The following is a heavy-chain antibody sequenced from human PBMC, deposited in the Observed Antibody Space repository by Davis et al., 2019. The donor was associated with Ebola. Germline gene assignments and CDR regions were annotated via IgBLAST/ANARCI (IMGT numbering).Heavy chain of an antibody. CDR2: ISSSSSYI. V-gene: IGHV3-21*01. J-gene: IGHJ5*02. Sequence: GESLKISCAASGFTFSSYAMSWVRQAPGKGLEWVSSISSSSSYIYYADSVKGRFTISRDNAKNSLYLQMNSLRAEDTAVYYCARGIAAAGTGWFDPWGQGTLVTVSS. CDR1: GFTFSSYA. D-gene: IGHD6-13*01. CDR3: ARGIAAAGTGWFDP.